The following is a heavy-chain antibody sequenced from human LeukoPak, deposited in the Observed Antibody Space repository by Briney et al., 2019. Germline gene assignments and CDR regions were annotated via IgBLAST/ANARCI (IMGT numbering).Heavy chain of an antibody. CDR1: GYTLTKLS. CDR3: ATAVFGYYDSSGKSGGDY. Sequence: ASVKVSCKVSGYTLTKLSMHWVRQAPGKGLEWRGGFDPEDGETIYAQKFQGRVTMTEDTSTDTAYMELSSLRSEDTAVYYCATAVFGYYDSSGKSGGDYWGQGTLVTVSS. V-gene: IGHV1-24*01. D-gene: IGHD3-22*01. CDR2: FDPEDGET. J-gene: IGHJ4*02.